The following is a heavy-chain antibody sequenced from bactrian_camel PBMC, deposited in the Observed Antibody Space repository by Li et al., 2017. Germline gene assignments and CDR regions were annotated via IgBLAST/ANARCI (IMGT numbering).Heavy chain of an antibody. CDR3: AKANTIVVVTTLGEYNY. CDR2: IVGSDD. V-gene: IGHV3S6*01. D-gene: IGHD2*01. CDR1: GFTLSDFW. J-gene: IGHJ4*01. Sequence: HVQLVESGGGLVQPGGSLRLSCAASGFTLSDFWMYWVRQAPGSGFEWVSRIVGSDDYYADSVKGRFTISRDNAKNTLYLQLNSLKTEDTAMCYCAKANTIVVVTTLGEYNYWGQGTQVTVS.